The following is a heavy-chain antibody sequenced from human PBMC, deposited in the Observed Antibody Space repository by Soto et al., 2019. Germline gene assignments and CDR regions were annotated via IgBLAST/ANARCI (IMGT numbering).Heavy chain of an antibody. D-gene: IGHD2-15*01. J-gene: IGHJ4*02. CDR1: GFTFSSYS. Sequence: RRPLRHRCAASGFTFSSYSMNWVRQAPGKGLERVSFITSDSSSSSIYYADSMKGRFTISRDNAKNSLYLQMNSLRAEDTAMYYCARGVGYCSGGSCRLDYWGQGT. CDR3: ARGVGYCSGGSCRLDY. CDR2: ITSDSSSSSI. V-gene: IGHV3-21*01.